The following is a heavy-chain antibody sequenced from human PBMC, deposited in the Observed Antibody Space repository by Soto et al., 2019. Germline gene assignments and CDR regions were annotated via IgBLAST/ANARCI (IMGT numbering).Heavy chain of an antibody. J-gene: IGHJ2*01. D-gene: IGHD3-3*01. CDR3: ARSRVIDDFWSGYWYLDL. CDR2: INPSGGST. CDR1: GYTFTSYY. Sequence: ASVKVSCKASGYTFTSYYMHWVRQAPGQGLEWMGIINPSGGSTSYAQKFQGRVTMTRDTSTSTAYMELSSLRSEDTAVYYCARSRVIDDFWSGYWYLDLWGRGTLVTVS. V-gene: IGHV1-46*01.